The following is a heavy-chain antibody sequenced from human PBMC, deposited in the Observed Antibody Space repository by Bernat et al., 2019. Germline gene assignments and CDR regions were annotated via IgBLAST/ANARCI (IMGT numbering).Heavy chain of an antibody. CDR3: ARHDTYGEYTTGWFDP. J-gene: IGHJ5*02. V-gene: IGHV4-39*01. Sequence: QLQLQESGPGLVKPSETLSLTCTVSGGSISSSSYYWGWIRQPPGKGLECIGSIYYSGSTYYNPSLKSRVTISVDTSKNQFSLKLSSVTAADTAVYYCARHDTYGEYTTGWFDPWGQGTLVTVSS. D-gene: IGHD4-17*01. CDR2: IYYSGST. CDR1: GGSISSSSYY.